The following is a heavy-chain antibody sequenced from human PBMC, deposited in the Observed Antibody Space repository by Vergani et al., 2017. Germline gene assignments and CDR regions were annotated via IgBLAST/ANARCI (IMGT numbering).Heavy chain of an antibody. CDR3: ARGYNWNDVEAFDI. CDR2: IKSDGRT. D-gene: IGHD1-1*01. V-gene: IGHV3-66*01. J-gene: IGHJ3*02. Sequence: VELLESGGGLAQPGGSLRVSCSASGFRVTTYYMSWVRQAPGKGLEWVSVIKSDGRTSYAESVRGRFTISRDTAKNSLYLQMNSLRAEDTAVYYCARGYNWNDVEAFDIWGQGTMVTVSS. CDR1: GFRVTTYY.